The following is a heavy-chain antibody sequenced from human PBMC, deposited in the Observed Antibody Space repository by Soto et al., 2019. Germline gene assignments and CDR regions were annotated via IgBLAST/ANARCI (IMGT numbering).Heavy chain of an antibody. J-gene: IGHJ6*02. V-gene: IGHV4-34*01. CDR2: INHSGST. CDR1: GGSFSGYY. D-gene: IGHD3-3*01. Sequence: PSETLSLTCAVYGGSFSGYYWSWIRQPPGKGLEWIGEINHSGSTNYNPSLKSRVTISVDTSKNQFSLKLSSVTAADTAVYYCVGWLLYGYYYYGMDVWGQGTTVTVSS. CDR3: VGWLLYGYYYYGMDV.